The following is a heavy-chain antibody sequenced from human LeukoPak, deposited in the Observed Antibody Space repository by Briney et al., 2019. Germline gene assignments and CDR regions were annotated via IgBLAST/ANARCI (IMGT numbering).Heavy chain of an antibody. CDR3: AKADSSGYYNYYYYYMDV. Sequence: TGGSLRLSCAASGFTFDDYAMHWVRQAPGKGLEWVSLISGDGGSTYYADSVKGRFTISRGNSKNSLYLQMNSLRTEDTALYYCAKADSSGYYNYYYYYMDVWGKGTTVTVSS. V-gene: IGHV3-43*02. CDR1: GFTFDDYA. J-gene: IGHJ6*03. D-gene: IGHD3-22*01. CDR2: ISGDGGST.